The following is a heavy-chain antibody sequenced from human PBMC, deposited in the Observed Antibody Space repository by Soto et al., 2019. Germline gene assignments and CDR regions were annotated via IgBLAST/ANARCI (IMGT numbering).Heavy chain of an antibody. Sequence: PGESLKISCKGSGYSFTSYWIGWVRQMPGKGLEWMGIIYPGDSDTRYSPSFQGQVTIPADKSISTAYLQWSSLKASDTAMYYCARQSRDGYNLVYYFDYWGQGTLVTVSS. J-gene: IGHJ4*02. CDR1: GYSFTSYW. V-gene: IGHV5-51*01. D-gene: IGHD5-12*01. CDR2: IYPGDSDT. CDR3: ARQSRDGYNLVYYFDY.